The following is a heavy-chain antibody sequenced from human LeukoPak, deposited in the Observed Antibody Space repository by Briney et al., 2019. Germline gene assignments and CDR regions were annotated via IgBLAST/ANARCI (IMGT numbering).Heavy chain of an antibody. CDR2: IYPSDSDT. Sequence: GESLKISCKDSGYSFTNNWIGWVRQMPGKGLEWMGIIYPSDSDTRYSPSFQGQVTISADKSISTAYLQWSSLKASDTAMYYCAKYSATHSKSFDYWGQGTLVTVSS. V-gene: IGHV5-51*01. D-gene: IGHD5-12*01. CDR3: AKYSATHSKSFDY. CDR1: GYSFTNNW. J-gene: IGHJ4*02.